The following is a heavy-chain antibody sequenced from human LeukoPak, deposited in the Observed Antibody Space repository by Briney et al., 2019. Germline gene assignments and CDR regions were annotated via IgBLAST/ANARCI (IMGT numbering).Heavy chain of an antibody. CDR1: GFTFISYS. J-gene: IGHJ3*02. V-gene: IGHV3-74*01. D-gene: IGHD6-19*01. CDR2: INSDGSSR. CDR3: ARVSSSGWRRFKGNDAFDI. Sequence: GGSLRLSCAASGFTFISYSMNWVRQAPGKGLVWVSRINSDGSSRNYADSVKGRFTISRDNAKSTLYLQMHNLRAEDTAVYYCARVSSSGWRRFKGNDAFDIWGQGTLVTVSS.